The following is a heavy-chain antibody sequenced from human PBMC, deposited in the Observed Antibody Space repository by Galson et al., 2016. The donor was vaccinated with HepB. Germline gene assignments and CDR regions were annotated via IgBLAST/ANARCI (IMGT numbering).Heavy chain of an antibody. CDR3: LRRYDFLRDPVDY. Sequence: QSGAEVKKPGESLKISCTASGYSFPNFWIGWVRQVPGKGLEWMGIIYPDASDVRYSPSFQGQVTISVDKAMSTAYLQWKSLKASDSATYYCLRRYDFLRDPVDYWGQGTQVIVSS. V-gene: IGHV5-51*01. D-gene: IGHD3-3*01. J-gene: IGHJ4*02. CDR2: IYPDASDV. CDR1: GYSFPNFW.